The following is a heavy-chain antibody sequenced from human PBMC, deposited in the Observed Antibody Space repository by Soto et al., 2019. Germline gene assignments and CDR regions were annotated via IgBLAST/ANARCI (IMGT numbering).Heavy chain of an antibody. CDR3: AGQKLVYCANRVCYPPQPYGMDV. D-gene: IGHD2-8*01. CDR1: GGSISNSSYY. V-gene: IGHV4-39*01. J-gene: IGHJ6*02. CDR2: IYYSGST. Sequence: SETLSLTCTGSGGSISNSSYYWGWKRQPPGKGLEWIGSIYYSGSTYYNPSLKSRVTISVDTSKNQFSLKLSSVTAADTDVYFCAGQKLVYCANRVCYPPQPYGMDVWGQGTTVTVSS.